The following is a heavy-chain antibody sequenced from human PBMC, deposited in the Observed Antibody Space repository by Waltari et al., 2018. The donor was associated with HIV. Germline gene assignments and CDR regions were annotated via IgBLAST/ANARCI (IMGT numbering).Heavy chain of an antibody. D-gene: IGHD4-4*01. CDR1: GFSPRTSGVG. V-gene: IGHV2-5*02. Sequence: QITLKEPGPTLVKPTQTLTLTYTFSGFSPRTSGVGVGWIRQPPGKALEWLALIYWDDDKRYSPSLKSRLTITKDTSKNQVVLTMTNMDPVDTATYYCAQVGTTAAKFDYWGQGTLVTVSS. CDR2: IYWDDDK. CDR3: AQVGTTAAKFDY. J-gene: IGHJ4*02.